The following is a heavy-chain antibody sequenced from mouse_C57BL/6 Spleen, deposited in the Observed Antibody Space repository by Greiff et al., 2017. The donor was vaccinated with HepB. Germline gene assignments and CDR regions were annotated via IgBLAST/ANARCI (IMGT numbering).Heavy chain of an antibody. Sequence: QVQLQQSGAELVKPGASVKISCKASGYAFSSYWMNWVKQRPGKGLEWIGQIYPGDGDTNYNGKFKGKATRTADKSSSTAYMQLSSLTSEDSAVYFCARERGFGNYDAMDYWGQGTSVTVSS. CDR3: ARERGFGNYDAMDY. J-gene: IGHJ4*01. CDR1: GYAFSSYW. D-gene: IGHD2-1*01. V-gene: IGHV1-80*01. CDR2: IYPGDGDT.